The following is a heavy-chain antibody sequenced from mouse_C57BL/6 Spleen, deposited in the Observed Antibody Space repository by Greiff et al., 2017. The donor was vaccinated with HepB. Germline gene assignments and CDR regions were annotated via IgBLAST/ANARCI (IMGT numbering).Heavy chain of an antibody. J-gene: IGHJ2*01. CDR2: IDPSDSYT. D-gene: IGHD1-1*01. CDR3: ARGGITTVVVDY. CDR1: GYTFTSYW. Sequence: HVQLQQPGAELVMPGASVKLSCKASGYTFTSYWMHWVKQRPGQGLEWIGEIDPSDSYTNYNQKFKGKSTLTVDKSSSTAYMQLSSLTSEDSAVYYCARGGITTVVVDYWGQGTTLTVSS. V-gene: IGHV1-69*01.